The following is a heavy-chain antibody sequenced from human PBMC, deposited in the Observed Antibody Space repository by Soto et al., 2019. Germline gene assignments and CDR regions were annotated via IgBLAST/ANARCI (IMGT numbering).Heavy chain of an antibody. V-gene: IGHV1-18*01. CDR1: GYNFPTYG. Sequence: QVQLVQSGAEVKKPGASVKVSCKTSGYNFPTYGVTWVRQAPGQGLEWMGWISGHNGHTKYAQTFQGRVTMTTDTSTTTAYMELRSVRSDDTAEYYGARYHPYITGYYYFNHGGQGTLAIVTS. J-gene: IGHJ4*02. D-gene: IGHD3-9*01. CDR2: ISGHNGHT. CDR3: ARYHPYITGYYYFNH.